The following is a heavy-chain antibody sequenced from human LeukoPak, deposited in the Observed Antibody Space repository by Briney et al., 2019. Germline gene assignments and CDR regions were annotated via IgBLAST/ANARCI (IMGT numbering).Heavy chain of an antibody. D-gene: IGHD3-10*01. V-gene: IGHV3-53*01. J-gene: IGHJ6*03. Sequence: GGSLRLSCAASGFTFSSYSMSWVRQAPGKGLEWVPFIYSGGNTYYADSVKGRFTISRDNSKNTVHLQMNSLRAEDTAMYYCARGARLTMVRGVIRYYYMDVWGKGTTVTISS. CDR2: IYSGGNT. CDR3: ARGARLTMVRGVIRYYYMDV. CDR1: GFTFSSYS.